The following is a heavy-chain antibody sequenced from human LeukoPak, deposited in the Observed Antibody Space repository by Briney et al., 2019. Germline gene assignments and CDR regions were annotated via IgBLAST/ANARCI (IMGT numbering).Heavy chain of an antibody. V-gene: IGHV5-51*01. J-gene: IGHJ4*02. CDR2: IYPGDPDT. CDR1: GYSFTSYW. CDR3: ARGFYCSGGSCYLDY. D-gene: IGHD2-15*01. Sequence: GESLKISCKGSGYSFTSYWIGWVRQMPGKGLEWMGIIYPGDPDTRYSPSFQGQVTISADKSISTAYLQWSSLKASDTAMYYCARGFYCSGGSCYLDYWAREPWSPSPQ.